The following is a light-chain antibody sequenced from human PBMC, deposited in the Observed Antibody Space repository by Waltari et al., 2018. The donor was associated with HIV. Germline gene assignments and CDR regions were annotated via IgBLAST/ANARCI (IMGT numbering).Light chain of an antibody. CDR3: QQCGGSPGT. V-gene: IGKV3D-20*01. CDR1: QSISSY. CDR2: DAS. J-gene: IGKJ2*01. Sequence: EIVLTQSPATLSLSPGERATLSCGASQSISSYLAWYQQKPGLAPRLLIYDASNRAPGSPDRFSGSGSGTEFTLTISRLEPEDFAVYYCQQCGGSPGTFGQGTKLEI.